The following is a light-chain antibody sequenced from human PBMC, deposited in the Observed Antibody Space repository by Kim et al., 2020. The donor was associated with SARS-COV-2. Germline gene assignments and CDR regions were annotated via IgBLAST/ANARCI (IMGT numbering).Light chain of an antibody. CDR3: QVWDSSSDHRV. J-gene: IGLJ3*02. CDR2: YDS. Sequence: PGNAARITCGGNNVGSKLFRWSHKRPGQAPVLVMYYDSDRPSGIPERFSGSNAGNTATLTISRVEAGDEADYYCQVWDSSSDHRVFGGGTQLTVL. CDR1: NVGSKL. V-gene: IGLV3-21*04.